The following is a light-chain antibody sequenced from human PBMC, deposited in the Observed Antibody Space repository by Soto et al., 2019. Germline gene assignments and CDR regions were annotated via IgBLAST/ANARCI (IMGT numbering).Light chain of an antibody. CDR1: QSVSSN. CDR2: HAS. CDR3: QQYNNWPPWT. J-gene: IGKJ1*01. V-gene: IGKV3D-15*01. Sequence: EIVMTQSPATLSVSPGERATLSCRASQSVSSNLAWYQQNPGQAPRLLIYHASIRAAGIPARFSGSGSGTEFTLTISSLQSEDFAVYHCQQYNNWPPWTFGQGTKVDIK.